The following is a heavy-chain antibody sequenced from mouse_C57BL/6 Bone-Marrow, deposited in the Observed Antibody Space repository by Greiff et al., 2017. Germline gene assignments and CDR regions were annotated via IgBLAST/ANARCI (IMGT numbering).Heavy chain of an antibody. V-gene: IGHV1-62-2*01. CDR3: ARHEEGYDGYPYYAMDY. D-gene: IGHD2-3*01. CDR2: FYPGSGSI. CDR1: GYTFTEYT. Sequence: QVQLQQSGAELVKPGASVKLSCKASGYTFTEYTIHWVKQRSGQGLEWIGWFYPGSGSIKYNEKFKDKATLTADKSSSTVYMELSRLTSEDSAVYFCARHEEGYDGYPYYAMDYWGQGTSVTVSS. J-gene: IGHJ4*01.